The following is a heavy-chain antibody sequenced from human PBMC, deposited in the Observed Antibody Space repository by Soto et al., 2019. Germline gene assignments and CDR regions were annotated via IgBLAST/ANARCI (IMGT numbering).Heavy chain of an antibody. D-gene: IGHD6-13*01. V-gene: IGHV3-11*05. CDR3: ARDFGDPALIAAAGGFDY. J-gene: IGHJ4*02. CDR1: GFTFSDYY. CDR2: ISSSSSYT. Sequence: GGSLRLSCAASGFTFSDYYMSWIRQAPGKGLEWVSYISSSSSYTNYADTVKGRFTISRDNAKNSLYLQMNSLRAEDTAVFYCARDFGDPALIAAAGGFDYWGQGTLVTVSS.